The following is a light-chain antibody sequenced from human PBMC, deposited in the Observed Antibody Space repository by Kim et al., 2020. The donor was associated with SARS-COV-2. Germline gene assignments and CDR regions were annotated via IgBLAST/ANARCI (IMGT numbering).Light chain of an antibody. Sequence: AIRITQSPSSLSASTGDRVTITCRASQGISSYLAWYQQKPGKAPKLLIYAASTLQSGVPSRFSGSGSGTDFTLTISCLQSEDFATYYCQQYYSYPPGFTFGPGTKVDIK. V-gene: IGKV1-8*01. CDR3: QQYYSYPPGFT. J-gene: IGKJ3*01. CDR1: QGISSY. CDR2: AAS.